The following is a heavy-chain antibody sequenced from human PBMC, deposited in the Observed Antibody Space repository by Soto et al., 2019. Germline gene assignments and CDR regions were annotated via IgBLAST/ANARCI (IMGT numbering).Heavy chain of an antibody. CDR3: ARDLLRGRNLDSSVYYPYYYYGMDV. D-gene: IGHD3-22*01. Sequence: SETLSLTCTVSGGSISSGDYYWSWIRQPPGKGLEWIGYIYYSGSTYYNPSLKSRVTISVDTSKNQFSLKLSSVTAADTAVYYCARDLLRGRNLDSSVYYPYYYYGMDVWGQGTTVTVSS. CDR2: IYYSGST. J-gene: IGHJ6*02. V-gene: IGHV4-30-4*01. CDR1: GGSISSGDYY.